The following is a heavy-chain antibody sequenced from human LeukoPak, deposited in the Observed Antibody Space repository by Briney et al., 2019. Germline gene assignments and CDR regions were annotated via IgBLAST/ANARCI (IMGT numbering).Heavy chain of an antibody. CDR3: ASSGIAAAGTRVVYYY. CDR1: GFTFSSYS. Sequence: PGGSLRLSCAASGFTFSSYSMNWVRQAPGKGLEWVSSISSSSSYIYYADSVKGRFTISRDNAKNSLYLQMSSLRAEDTAVYYCASSGIAAAGTRVVYYYWGQGTLVTVSS. V-gene: IGHV3-21*01. D-gene: IGHD6-13*01. J-gene: IGHJ4*02. CDR2: ISSSSSYI.